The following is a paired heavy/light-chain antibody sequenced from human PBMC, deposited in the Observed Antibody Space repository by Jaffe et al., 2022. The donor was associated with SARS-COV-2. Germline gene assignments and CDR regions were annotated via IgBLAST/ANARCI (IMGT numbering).Light chain of an antibody. CDR1: QSVTGSY. Sequence: EIVLTQSPGTLSLSPGERATLSCRASQSVTGSYLAWYQQKPGQAPRLLIYGASSRATGIPDRFSGSGSGTDFTLTISRLEPEDFAVYYCQQYGSSPWTFGQGTKVEVK. J-gene: IGKJ1*01. CDR3: QQYGSSPWT. V-gene: IGKV3-20*01. CDR2: GAS.
Heavy chain of an antibody. CDR2: MNPYSANT. D-gene: IGHD6-13*01. Sequence: QVQLVQSGAEVKKPGASVKVSCKASGYSFTSYDINWVRQAAGQGLEWMGWMNPYSANTGYAQKFQGRVTMTKNTSISTAYMELSSLTSEDTAVYYCARVATPIANWFDPWGQGTLVTVSS. V-gene: IGHV1-8*01. J-gene: IGHJ5*02. CDR3: ARVATPIANWFDP. CDR1: GYSFTSYD.